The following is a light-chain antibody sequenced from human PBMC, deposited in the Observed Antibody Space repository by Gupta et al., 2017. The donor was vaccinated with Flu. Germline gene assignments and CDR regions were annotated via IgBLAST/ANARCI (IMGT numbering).Light chain of an antibody. V-gene: IGLV1-44*01. J-gene: IGLJ1*01. CDR2: DTN. CDR1: SSNIGSYT. Sequence: FVCSGSSSNIGSYTVDWYQQRPGTAPKLLIYDTNERTSGVPDRFSGSKSGTSASLAISGLQSEDEADYYCAVWDDSLNGHYVFGSGTKVTVL. CDR3: AVWDDSLNGHYV.